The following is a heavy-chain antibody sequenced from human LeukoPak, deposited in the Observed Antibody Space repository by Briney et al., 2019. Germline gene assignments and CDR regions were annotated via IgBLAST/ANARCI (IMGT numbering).Heavy chain of an antibody. V-gene: IGHV1-69*05. J-gene: IGHJ6*03. D-gene: IGHD2-2*01. CDR2: IIPIFGTA. Sequence: SVKVSCKASGGTFSSYAISWVRQAPGQGLEWMGRIIPIFGTANYAQKFQGRVTITTDESTSTAYMELSSLRSEDTAVYYCARDSVVPAAISTWYYYMDVWGKGTTATVSS. CDR3: ARDSVVPAAISTWYYYMDV. CDR1: GGTFSSYA.